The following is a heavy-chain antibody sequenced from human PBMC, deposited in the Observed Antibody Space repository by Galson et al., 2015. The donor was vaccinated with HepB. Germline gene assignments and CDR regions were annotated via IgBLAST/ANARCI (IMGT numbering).Heavy chain of an antibody. Sequence: ETLSLTCTVAGVYVSSGSNYWNWIRQPPGEGLEWIGYIYHSGSTNYNPSLKSRVTMSVDTSKNQFTLKFRSVTAADKAVYYCARDDEWNFDFWGQGTLVTVSS. CDR3: ARDDEWNFDF. D-gene: IGHD3-3*01. V-gene: IGHV4-61*01. J-gene: IGHJ4*02. CDR2: IYHSGST. CDR1: GVYVSSGSNY.